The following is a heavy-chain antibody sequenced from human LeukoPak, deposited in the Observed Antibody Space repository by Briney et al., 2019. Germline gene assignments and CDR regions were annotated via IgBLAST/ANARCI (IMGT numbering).Heavy chain of an antibody. CDR1: GFTFSSYG. Sequence: GGSLRLSCAASGFTFSSYGMSWVRQAPGKGLEWVSAISGSGGSTYYADSVKGRFTISRDHYKNTLYLQMNSLRAEDTAVYYCAKTYSSSRAHYYYYYYMDVWGKGTTVTISS. CDR2: ISGSGGST. CDR3: AKTYSSSRAHYYYYYYMDV. V-gene: IGHV3-23*01. D-gene: IGHD6-13*01. J-gene: IGHJ6*03.